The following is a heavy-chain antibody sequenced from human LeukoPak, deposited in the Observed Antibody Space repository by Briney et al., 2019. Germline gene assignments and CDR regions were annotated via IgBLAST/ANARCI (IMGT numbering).Heavy chain of an antibody. V-gene: IGHV3-30*14. Sequence: PGGSLRLSCGASGFTFSAYAIHWVRQAPGKGLEWVAIISSDGNFKYYADSVRGRFTISRDNSKNTLYLQMLSPRPEDTAVYYCAGDPKPPIWFAELNYGMDVWGLGTTVTVSS. D-gene: IGHD3-10*01. CDR3: AGDPKPPIWFAELNYGMDV. CDR2: ISSDGNFK. CDR1: GFTFSAYA. J-gene: IGHJ6*02.